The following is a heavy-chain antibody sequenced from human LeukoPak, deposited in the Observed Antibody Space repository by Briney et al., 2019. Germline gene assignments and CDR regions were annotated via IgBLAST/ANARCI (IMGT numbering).Heavy chain of an antibody. CDR1: GFTFSSYW. D-gene: IGHD1/OR15-1a*01. J-gene: IGHJ6*03. V-gene: IGHV3-7*01. CDR3: ARKQQRPHYYYYMDV. CDR2: IKQDGSEK. Sequence: PGGSLRLSCAASGFTFSSYWMSWVRQAPGKGLEWVANIKQDGSEKYYVDSVKGRFTISRDNAKNSLYLQMSGLRAEDTAVYYCARKQQRPHYYYYMDVWGKGTTVTISS.